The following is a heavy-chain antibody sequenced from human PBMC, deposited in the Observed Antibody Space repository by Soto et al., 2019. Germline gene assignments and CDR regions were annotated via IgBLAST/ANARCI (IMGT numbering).Heavy chain of an antibody. Sequence: PGGSLRLSCAASGFAVSSNYMSWVRQAPRKGLEWVSVIYSGGSTYYADSVKGRFTISRDNSKNTLYLQMNSLRAEDTAVYYCARSHIAAPYYFDYWGQGTLVTVSS. J-gene: IGHJ4*02. D-gene: IGHD6-13*01. CDR2: IYSGGST. CDR1: GFAVSSNY. CDR3: ARSHIAAPYYFDY. V-gene: IGHV3-53*01.